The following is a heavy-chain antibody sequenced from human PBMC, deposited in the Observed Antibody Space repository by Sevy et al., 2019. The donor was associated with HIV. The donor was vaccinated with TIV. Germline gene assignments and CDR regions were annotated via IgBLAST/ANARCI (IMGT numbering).Heavy chain of an antibody. CDR1: EITLSNYA. Sequence: GGSLRLSWAASEITLSNYAMNWVRQAPGRGLEWVSAISGSGGSTYYADSVKGRFTISRDNSKNTLSLQMHSLRVEDTAVYYCAKDRAVLVGDAFDLWGQGTMVTVSS. D-gene: IGHD2-15*01. CDR2: ISGSGGST. J-gene: IGHJ3*01. V-gene: IGHV3-23*01. CDR3: AKDRAVLVGDAFDL.